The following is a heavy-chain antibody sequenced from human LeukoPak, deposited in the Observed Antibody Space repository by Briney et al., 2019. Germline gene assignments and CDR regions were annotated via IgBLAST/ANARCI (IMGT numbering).Heavy chain of an antibody. Sequence: SETLSLTCSVSGGSIDGSSYYWVWIRQPPGQGLEWIGSIYYSGYTYYSPSLKTRVVMSVDTSMNQFSLNVTSVTAADTAIYFCARGWGAAASAIYWGQGTLVTVSS. D-gene: IGHD6-13*01. V-gene: IGHV4-39*01. CDR2: IYYSGYT. CDR1: GGSIDGSSYY. J-gene: IGHJ4*02. CDR3: ARGWGAAASAIY.